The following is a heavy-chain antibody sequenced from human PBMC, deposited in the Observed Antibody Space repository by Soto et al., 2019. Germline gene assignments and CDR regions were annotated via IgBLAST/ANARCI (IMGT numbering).Heavy chain of an antibody. D-gene: IGHD2-8*02. Sequence: GSLRLSCAASGFTFSYSAMSWVRQAPGRGLEWVSTISGSGGTPYYADSVKGRFTISRDNSKNTLFLQMNSLTAGDTAVYYCAKATATGGGAFDICGQGTMVTVSS. CDR1: GFTFSYSA. V-gene: IGHV3-23*01. CDR2: ISGSGGTP. CDR3: AKATATGGGAFDI. J-gene: IGHJ3*02.